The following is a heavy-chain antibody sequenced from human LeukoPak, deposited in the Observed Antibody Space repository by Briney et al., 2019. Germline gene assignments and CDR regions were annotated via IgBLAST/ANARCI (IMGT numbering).Heavy chain of an antibody. D-gene: IGHD3-22*01. Sequence: GGSLRLSCAAAGFTFSSYAMSWVRQPPGKGLEWVSAVSGRGGSTYYADSVKGRFTISRDNSKNTLYLQMNSLRAEDTAVYYCARYPSYCDSSIYYFDYWGQGTLVTVSS. CDR1: GFTFSSYA. V-gene: IGHV3-23*01. J-gene: IGHJ4*02. CDR2: VSGRGGST. CDR3: ARYPSYCDSSIYYFDY.